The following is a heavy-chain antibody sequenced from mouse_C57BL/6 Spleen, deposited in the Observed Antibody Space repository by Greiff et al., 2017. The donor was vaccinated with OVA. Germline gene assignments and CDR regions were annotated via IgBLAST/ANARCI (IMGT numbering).Heavy chain of an antibody. J-gene: IGHJ3*01. CDR2: IDPSDSYT. Sequence: QVQLQQPGAELVKPGASVKLSCKASGYTFTSYWMQWVKQRPGQGLEWIGEIDPSDSYTNYNQKFKGKATLTVDTSSSTAYMQLSSLTSEDSAVYDCAREGVTRADWGKGTLGTVSA. CDR1: GYTFTSYW. D-gene: IGHD2-5*01. CDR3: AREGVTRAD. V-gene: IGHV1-50*01.